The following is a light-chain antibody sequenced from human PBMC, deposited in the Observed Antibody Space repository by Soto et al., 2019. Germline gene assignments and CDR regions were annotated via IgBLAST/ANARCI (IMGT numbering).Light chain of an antibody. Sequence: DIQMTQTQSSVSASVGDRVTITCRATQYITTWVAWYQQKPGKAPKLLISAASNVQSGVPSRFSASGIGTDFTLIISSLQPEDFATYYCQQANSFPLTFGGGTTVEI. CDR1: QYITTW. V-gene: IGKV1-12*01. CDR2: AAS. CDR3: QQANSFPLT. J-gene: IGKJ4*01.